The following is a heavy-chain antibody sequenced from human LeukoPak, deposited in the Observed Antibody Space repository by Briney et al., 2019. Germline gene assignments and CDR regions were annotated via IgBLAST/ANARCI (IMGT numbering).Heavy chain of an antibody. CDR3: ARGVLVEYSSSFSGWFDP. D-gene: IGHD6-13*01. J-gene: IGHJ5*02. V-gene: IGHV4-59*12. CDR1: GGSISSYY. Sequence: SETLSLTCTVSGGSISSYYWSWIRQPPGKGLEWIGYIYYSGSTNYNPSLKSRVTISVDTSKNQFSLKLSSVTAADTAVYYCARGVLVEYSSSFSGWFDPWGQGTLVTVSS. CDR2: IYYSGST.